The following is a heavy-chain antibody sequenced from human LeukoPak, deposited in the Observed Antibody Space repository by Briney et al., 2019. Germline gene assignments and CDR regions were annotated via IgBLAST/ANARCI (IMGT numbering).Heavy chain of an antibody. CDR1: GFTFSTYG. CDR3: AYYYDSGGFY. D-gene: IGHD3-22*01. J-gene: IGHJ4*02. V-gene: IGHV3-30*03. CDR2: ISYDGGNK. Sequence: GGSLRLSCAASGFTFSTYGMHWVRQAPGKGLEWVALISYDGGNKYYADSVRGRFTISRDNSKNTLYLQMNSLRAEDTALYYCAYYYDSGGFYWGQGTLVTVSS.